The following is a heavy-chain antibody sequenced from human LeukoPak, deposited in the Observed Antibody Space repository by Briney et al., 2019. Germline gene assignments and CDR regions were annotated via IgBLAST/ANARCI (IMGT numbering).Heavy chain of an antibody. J-gene: IGHJ4*02. V-gene: IGHV3-21*01. CDR2: ISSSSSYM. Sequence: PGGSLRLSCAASGFIFSSYSMSWVRQAPGKGLEGVSSISSSSSYMYYADSLKGRFTISRDNAKNSLYLQMNSLRAEDTAVYYCASSTSRAGGPGGHSFDYWGQGTLVTVSS. CDR1: GFIFSSYS. CDR3: ASSTSRAGGPGGHSFDY. D-gene: IGHD2-2*01.